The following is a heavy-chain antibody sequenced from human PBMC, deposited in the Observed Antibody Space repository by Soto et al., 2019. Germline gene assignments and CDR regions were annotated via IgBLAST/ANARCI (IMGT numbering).Heavy chain of an antibody. J-gene: IGHJ6*02. CDR1: GYTFTSYD. CDR3: ASDLSRYSYGWYYYCYGMDV. CDR2: MNPNSGNT. Sequence: QVQLVQSGAEVKKPGASVKVSCKASGYTFTSYDINWVRQATGQGLEWMGCMNPNSGNTGDAQKLQGRVTMNMNTTISTAYMGLSSLRSEDMAVYYCASDLSRYSYGWYYYCYGMDVRGQGTTVTVSS. D-gene: IGHD5-18*01. V-gene: IGHV1-8*01.